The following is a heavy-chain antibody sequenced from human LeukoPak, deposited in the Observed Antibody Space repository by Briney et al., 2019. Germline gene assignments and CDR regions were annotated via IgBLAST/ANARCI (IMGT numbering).Heavy chain of an antibody. V-gene: IGHV1-69*13. CDR3: ARTNCSSTSCPGQVDY. Sequence: GASVKVSCKASGGTFSSYAISWVRQAPGQGLEWMGGIIPIFGTANYAQKFQGRVTITADESTSTAYMELSSLRSEDTAVYYCARTNCSSTSCPGQVDYWGQGTLVTVSS. CDR1: GGTFSSYA. J-gene: IGHJ4*02. D-gene: IGHD2-2*01. CDR2: IIPIFGTA.